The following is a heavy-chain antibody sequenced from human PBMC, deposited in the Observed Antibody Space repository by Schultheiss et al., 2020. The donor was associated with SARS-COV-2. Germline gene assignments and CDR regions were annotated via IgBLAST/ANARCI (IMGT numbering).Heavy chain of an antibody. D-gene: IGHD6-19*01. CDR3: ARDWGDSSVRFNY. Sequence: GGSLRLSCAASGFTFSSYAMHWIRQASGKGLEWVSYISSSGSSIYYGDSVKGRFTISRDNAKNSLYLQMNSLRAEDTAVYYCARDWGDSSVRFNYWGQGTLVTVAS. J-gene: IGHJ4*02. CDR1: GFTFSSYA. CDR2: ISSSGSSI. V-gene: IGHV3-21*05.